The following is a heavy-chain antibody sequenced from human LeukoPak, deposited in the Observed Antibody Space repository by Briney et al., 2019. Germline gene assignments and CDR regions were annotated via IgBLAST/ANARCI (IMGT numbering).Heavy chain of an antibody. CDR3: AREHWAMPDH. J-gene: IGHJ4*02. CDR1: GGSISRYY. D-gene: IGHD2-2*01. Sequence: PSETLSLTCTVSGGSISRYYWSWIRQPPGKGLEWIGYIYYSGSTNYNPSLKSRVTISVDTSKNQFSLKLSSVTAADTAVYYCAREHWAMPDHWGQGTLVTVSP. CDR2: IYYSGST. V-gene: IGHV4-59*01.